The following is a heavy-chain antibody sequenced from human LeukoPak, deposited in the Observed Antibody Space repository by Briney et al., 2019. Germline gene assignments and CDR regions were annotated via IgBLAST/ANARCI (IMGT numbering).Heavy chain of an antibody. Sequence: GESLKISCKGSGYKFTTYWIGWVRQIPGKGLEWMGTIYPGDSDTRYSPSSQGQVTMSVDKSITIAYLQWNSLKASDTAMYYCARRLPSGGPDYWGQGTLVTVYS. CDR2: IYPGDSDT. CDR1: GYKFTTYW. CDR3: ARRLPSGGPDY. J-gene: IGHJ4*02. D-gene: IGHD6-25*01. V-gene: IGHV5-51*01.